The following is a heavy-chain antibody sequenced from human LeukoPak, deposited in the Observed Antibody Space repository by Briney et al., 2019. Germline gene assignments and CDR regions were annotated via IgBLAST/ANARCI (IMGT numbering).Heavy chain of an antibody. CDR2: INLSGGST. Sequence: ASVKVSCKASGYTFTSYYMHWVRQAPGQGLEWMGIINLSGGSTSYAQKFQGRVTMTRDMSTSTVYMELSSLRSDDTAVYYCARDPKEWELRLDYWGQGTLVTVSS. J-gene: IGHJ4*02. D-gene: IGHD1-26*01. CDR1: GYTFTSYY. V-gene: IGHV1-46*01. CDR3: ARDPKEWELRLDY.